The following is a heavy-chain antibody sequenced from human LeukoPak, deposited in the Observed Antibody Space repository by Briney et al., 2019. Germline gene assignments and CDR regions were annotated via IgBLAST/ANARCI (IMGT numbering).Heavy chain of an antibody. CDR1: GFTFSSYA. J-gene: IGHJ4*02. CDR3: AKPQDYVWGSYRYAFDY. V-gene: IGHV3-23*01. D-gene: IGHD3-16*02. Sequence: GGSLRLSCAASGFTFSSYAMSWVRQAPGKGLEWVSAISGSGGSTYYADSVKGRFTISRDNSKNTLYLQMNSLRAEDTAVYYCAKPQDYVWGSYRYAFDYWGREPWSPSPQ. CDR2: ISGSGGST.